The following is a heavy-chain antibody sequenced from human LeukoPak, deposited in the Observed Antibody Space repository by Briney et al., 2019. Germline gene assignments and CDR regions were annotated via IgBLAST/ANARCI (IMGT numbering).Heavy chain of an antibody. CDR1: GGSFSGYY. CDR3: ARDYSLWSGSNFDY. J-gene: IGHJ4*02. D-gene: IGHD3-3*01. V-gene: IGHV4-59*10. Sequence: SETLSLTCAVYGGSFSGYYWSWIRQPPGKGLEWIGRIYTSGSTNYNPSLKSRVTISVDTSKNQFSLKLSSVTAADTAVYYCARDYSLWSGSNFDYWGQGTLVTVSS. CDR2: IYTSGST.